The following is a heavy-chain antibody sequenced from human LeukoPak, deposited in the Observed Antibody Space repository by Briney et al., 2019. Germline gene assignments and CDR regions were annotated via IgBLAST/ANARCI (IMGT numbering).Heavy chain of an antibody. CDR1: GFTFSSYW. D-gene: IGHD2-15*01. CDR2: IKQDGSGK. CDR3: ARGGKLVAATFDY. J-gene: IGHJ4*02. Sequence: GGSLRLSCAASGFTFSSYWMSWVRQAPGKGLEWVANIKQDGSGKYYVDSVKGRFTISRDNAKNSLYLQMNSLRAEDTAVYYCARGGKLVAATFDYWGQGTLVTVSS. V-gene: IGHV3-7*01.